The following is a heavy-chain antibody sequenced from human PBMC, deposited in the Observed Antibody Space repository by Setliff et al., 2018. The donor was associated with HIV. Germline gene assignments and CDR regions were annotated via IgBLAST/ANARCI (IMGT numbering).Heavy chain of an antibody. D-gene: IGHD5-18*01. CDR2: ITPSGAT. Sequence: PTETLSLTCAVYGGSVSGHYWGWFRQPPGKGLEWIGEITPSGATNYLPSLKSRVTMSLDTSKNQFSLKMTSVTAADTALYYCSNWNTTIDEDAWGQGTLVTVSS. CDR3: SNWNTTIDEDA. J-gene: IGHJ5*02. CDR1: GGSVSGHY. V-gene: IGHV4-34*01.